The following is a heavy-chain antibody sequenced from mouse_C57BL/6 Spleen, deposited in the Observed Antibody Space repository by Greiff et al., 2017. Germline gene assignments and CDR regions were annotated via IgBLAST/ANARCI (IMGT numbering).Heavy chain of an antibody. D-gene: IGHD1-1*01. Sequence: VQLQQSGAELVRPGASVTLSCKASGFTFTDYEMHWVKQTPVHGLEWIGAIDPETGGTAYNQKFKGKAILTADKSSSTAYMELRSLTSEDSAVYYSTKKRYSSLWMDYWGQGTSVTVSS. J-gene: IGHJ4*01. CDR2: IDPETGGT. CDR1: GFTFTDYE. CDR3: TKKRYSSLWMDY. V-gene: IGHV1-15*01.